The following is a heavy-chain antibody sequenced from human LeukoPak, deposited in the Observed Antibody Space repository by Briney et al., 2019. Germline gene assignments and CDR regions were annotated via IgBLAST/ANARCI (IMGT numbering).Heavy chain of an antibody. Sequence: GGSLRLSCAASGFTFSSYGMHWVRQAPDKGLEWVAVIWYDGSNKYYADSVKGRFTISRDNSKNTLYLQMNSLKAEDTAVYYCARESSGWYRPFDYWGQGTLVTVSS. V-gene: IGHV3-33*01. D-gene: IGHD6-19*01. CDR3: ARESSGWYRPFDY. CDR1: GFTFSSYG. CDR2: IWYDGSNK. J-gene: IGHJ4*02.